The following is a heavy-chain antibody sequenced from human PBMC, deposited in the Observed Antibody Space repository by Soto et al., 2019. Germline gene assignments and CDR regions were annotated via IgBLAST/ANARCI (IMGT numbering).Heavy chain of an antibody. CDR1: GGTFSSYA. CDR2: IIPIFGTA. CDR3: ARDSAAAAGDYYYGMDV. Sequence: QVQLVQSGAEVKKPGSSVKVSCKASGGTFSSYAISWVRQAPGQGLEWMGGIIPIFGTANYAQKFQGRVTITADESTSTAYVELSSLRSEDTAVYYCARDSAAAAGDYYYGMDVWGQGTTVTVSS. D-gene: IGHD6-13*01. V-gene: IGHV1-69*01. J-gene: IGHJ6*02.